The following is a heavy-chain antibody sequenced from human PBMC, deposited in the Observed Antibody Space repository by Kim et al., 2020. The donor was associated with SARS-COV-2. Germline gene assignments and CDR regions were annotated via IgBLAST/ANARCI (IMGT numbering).Heavy chain of an antibody. V-gene: IGHV1-3*01. CDR2: INAGNGNT. CDR1: GYTFTSYA. J-gene: IGHJ3*02. D-gene: IGHD3-10*01. CDR3: ARVTIWFGEYDAFDI. Sequence: ASVKVSCKASGYTFTSYAMHWVRQAPGQRLEWMGWINAGNGNTKYSQKFQGRVTITRDTSASTAYMELSSLRSEDTAVYYCARVTIWFGEYDAFDIWGQGTMVTVSS.